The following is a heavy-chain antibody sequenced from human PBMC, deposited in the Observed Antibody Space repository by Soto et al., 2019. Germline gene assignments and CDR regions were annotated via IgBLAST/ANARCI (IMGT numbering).Heavy chain of an antibody. CDR2: ISYDGSNK. CDR1: GFTFSSYA. J-gene: IGHJ3*01. D-gene: IGHD1-26*01. V-gene: IGHV3-30-3*01. Sequence: QVQLVESGGGVVQPGRSLRLSCAASGFTFSSYAMHGVRQAPGKGLEWVAVISYDGSNKYYADSVMGRFTISRDNSKNPLYLQMSSLRAEDTAVYYCARGEPDAFDLWGQGTMVTVSS. CDR3: ARGEPDAFDL.